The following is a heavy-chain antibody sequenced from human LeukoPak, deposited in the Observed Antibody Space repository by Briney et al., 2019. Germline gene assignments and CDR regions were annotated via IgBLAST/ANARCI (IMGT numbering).Heavy chain of an antibody. CDR1: GGSSSSSSNY. CDR3: ARHEEEDGYNAKTFDY. J-gene: IGHJ4*02. V-gene: IGHV4-39*01. CDR2: IHYSGTT. Sequence: SETLSLTCTVAGGSSSSSSNYWGWVRQPPGKGLECIGSIHYSGTTYYTPSLKSRVAISVDPSKNQLSLRLSSVTAADTAVYYCARHEEEDGYNAKTFDYWGQGTLVTVSS. D-gene: IGHD5-24*01.